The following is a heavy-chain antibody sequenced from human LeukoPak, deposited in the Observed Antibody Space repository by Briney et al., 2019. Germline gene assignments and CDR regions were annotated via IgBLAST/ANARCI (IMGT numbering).Heavy chain of an antibody. J-gene: IGHJ4*02. CDR3: ARIGHEDDYSDN. V-gene: IGHV4-59*01. D-gene: IGHD5-24*01. CDR1: VDPISSSY. Sequence: SETLSLTRTVSVDPISSSYWSWVRQPPRRGLEGVGYIYYTRSTNYNPSLQSRVTISVDTSKNQFSLKLSSVTAEDTAVYYCARIGHEDDYSDNWGERNLVTVSS. CDR2: IYYTRST.